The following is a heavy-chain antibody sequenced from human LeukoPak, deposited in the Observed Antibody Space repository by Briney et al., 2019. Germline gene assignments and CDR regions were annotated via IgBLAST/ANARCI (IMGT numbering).Heavy chain of an antibody. CDR3: ARDAGVYGSVAIDL. CDR2: IYHSGNT. J-gene: IGHJ5*02. V-gene: IGHV4-31*03. D-gene: IGHD3-10*01. Sequence: NPSETLSLTCTVSGGSITSNDHYWNWIRQHPGKGLEWIGYIYHSGNTYYNPSLKSRVIISVDTSKNQFSLKLNSVTVADTAVYYCARDAGVYGSVAIDLWGQGTLVSVS. CDR1: GGSITSNDHY.